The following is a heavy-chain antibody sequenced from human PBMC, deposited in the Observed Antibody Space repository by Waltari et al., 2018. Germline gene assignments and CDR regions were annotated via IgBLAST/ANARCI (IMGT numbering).Heavy chain of an antibody. CDR1: GGTFSSYA. Sequence: QVQLVQSGAEVKKPGSSVKVSCKASGGTFSSYAISWVRQAPGQGLEWRGGIIPIVGTANYAQKFQGRVTITADECTSTDYMELGSLRSEDTAVDYCARGSGPYYFDYWGQGALVTVSS. D-gene: IGHD2-15*01. V-gene: IGHV1-69*01. CDR3: ARGSGPYYFDY. CDR2: IIPIVGTA. J-gene: IGHJ4*02.